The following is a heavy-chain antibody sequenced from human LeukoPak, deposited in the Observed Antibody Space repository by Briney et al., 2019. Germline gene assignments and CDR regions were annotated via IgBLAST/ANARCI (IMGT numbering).Heavy chain of an antibody. V-gene: IGHV1-8*01. D-gene: IGHD6-6*01. J-gene: IGHJ6*03. CDR2: MNPNSGNT. Sequence: ASVKVSGKASGYTFTSYDINWVRQATGQGLEWMGWMNPNSGNTGYAQKFQGRVTVTRNTSISTAYMELSSLRSEDTAVYYCARGGAARYYYYYYYMDVWGKGTTVTVSS. CDR1: GYTFTSYD. CDR3: ARGGAARYYYYYYYMDV.